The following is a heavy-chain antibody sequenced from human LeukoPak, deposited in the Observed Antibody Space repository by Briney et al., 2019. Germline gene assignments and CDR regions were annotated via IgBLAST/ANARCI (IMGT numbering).Heavy chain of an antibody. CDR3: ARDRWLGY. J-gene: IGHJ4*02. V-gene: IGHV4-59*01. Sequence: SETLSLTCTVSGGSISTYYWSWIRQPPGKGLEWIGYIYYSGSTNYNPSLKSRVTISVDTSKNQFSLKVSSVTAADTAVYYCARDRWLGYWGQGTLVTVSS. CDR1: GGSISTYY. CDR2: IYYSGST. D-gene: IGHD5-18*01.